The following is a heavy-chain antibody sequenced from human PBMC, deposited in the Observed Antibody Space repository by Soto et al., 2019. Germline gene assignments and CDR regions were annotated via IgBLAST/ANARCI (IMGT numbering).Heavy chain of an antibody. Sequence: SQTLSLTCAISGVSVSSNSAAWNWSRQSPSRGLEWLGRTYYRSKWYNDYAVSVKSRITINPDTSKNQFSLQLNSVTPEDTAVYYCARELELRYYGMDVWGQGTTVTVSS. D-gene: IGHD1-7*01. V-gene: IGHV6-1*01. CDR1: GVSVSSNSAA. J-gene: IGHJ6*02. CDR2: TYYRSKWYN. CDR3: ARELELRYYGMDV.